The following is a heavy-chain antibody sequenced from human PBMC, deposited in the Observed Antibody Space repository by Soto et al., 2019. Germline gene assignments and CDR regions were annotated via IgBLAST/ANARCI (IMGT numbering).Heavy chain of an antibody. CDR1: GYTFTGYY. CDR2: INPDSGGT. Sequence: ASVKVSCKASGYTFTGYYMHWVRQAPGQGLEWMGWINPDSGGTNYAQKFQGWLTITKDTSKNQVVLTMTNMDPVDTATYYCAHNVAVADYWGQGTQLTVSS. J-gene: IGHJ4*02. V-gene: IGHV1-2*04. D-gene: IGHD6-19*01. CDR3: AHNVAVADY.